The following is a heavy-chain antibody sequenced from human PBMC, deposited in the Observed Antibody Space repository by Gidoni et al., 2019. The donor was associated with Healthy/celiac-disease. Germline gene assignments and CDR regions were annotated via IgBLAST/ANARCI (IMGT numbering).Heavy chain of an antibody. V-gene: IGHV4-34*01. CDR2: TNHSGST. J-gene: IGHJ3*02. CDR1: GGSFSGYY. CDR3: ARIGSGLDYGDPGDTPQTDAFDI. D-gene: IGHD4-17*01. Sequence: QVQLQQWGAGLLKPSETLSLTCAVYGGSFSGYYWSWIRQPPGKGLGWIGETNHSGSTNYNPSLKSRVTISVDTSKNQFSLKLSSVTAADTAVYYCARIGSGLDYGDPGDTPQTDAFDIWGQGTMVTVSS.